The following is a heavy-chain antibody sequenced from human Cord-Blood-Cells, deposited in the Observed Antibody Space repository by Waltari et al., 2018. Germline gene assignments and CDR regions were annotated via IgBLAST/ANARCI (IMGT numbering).Heavy chain of an antibody. CDR3: AHRRRTIVAARPDWYFDL. D-gene: IGHD6-6*01. CDR1: GFSLSTSGVG. J-gene: IGHJ2*01. CDR2: IYWNDDK. Sequence: QITLKESGPTLVKPTQTLTLTCTFSGFSLSTSGVGVGWIRPPPGKALEWLALIYWNDDKRYSPSLKSRLTITKDTSKNQVVLTMTNMDPVDTATYYCAHRRRTIVAARPDWYFDLWGRGTLVTVSS. V-gene: IGHV2-5*01.